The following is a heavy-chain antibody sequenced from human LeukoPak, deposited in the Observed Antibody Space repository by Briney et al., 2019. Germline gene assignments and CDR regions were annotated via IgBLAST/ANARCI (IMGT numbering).Heavy chain of an antibody. V-gene: IGHV1-18*01. CDR2: ISGYNGNT. Sequence: ASVKVSCKASGYTFTTYGISWVRQAPGQGLEWMGWISGYNGNTKYAQNFQGRVIVSTDTSTTTAYMELRSLRSNDTAVYYCARDWWYGDYSIGNNWGQGTLVTVSS. CDR1: GYTFTTYG. J-gene: IGHJ4*02. CDR3: ARDWWYGDYSIGNN. D-gene: IGHD4-17*01.